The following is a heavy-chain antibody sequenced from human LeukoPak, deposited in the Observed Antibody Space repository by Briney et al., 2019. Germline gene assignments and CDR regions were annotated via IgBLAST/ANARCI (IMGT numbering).Heavy chain of an antibody. CDR2: INAGNGDT. Sequence: ASVKVSCKASGYTFTSYAMHWVRRAPGQRLEWMGWINAGNGDTRYSQKFQGRVTIARDTSASTAYMELSSLRSEDTAVYYCARDRGGTGDFDYWGQGTLVTVSS. CDR1: GYTFTSYA. J-gene: IGHJ4*02. CDR3: ARDRGGTGDFDY. V-gene: IGHV1-3*01. D-gene: IGHD1-1*01.